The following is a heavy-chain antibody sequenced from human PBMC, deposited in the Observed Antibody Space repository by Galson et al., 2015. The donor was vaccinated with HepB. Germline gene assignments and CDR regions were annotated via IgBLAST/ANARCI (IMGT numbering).Heavy chain of an antibody. CDR2: IIPIFGTT. D-gene: IGHD3-10*01. CDR1: GGTFAGYA. CDR3: ARSRASRSNYLYQYFHMDV. J-gene: IGHJ6*03. V-gene: IGHV1-69*13. Sequence: SVKVSCKASGGTFAGYAFNWVRQAPGQGLEWMGGIIPIFGTTHYPQKFQDRVTITADESTNTAYMDLTSLTSEDTAVYYCARSRASRSNYLYQYFHMDVWGKGTT.